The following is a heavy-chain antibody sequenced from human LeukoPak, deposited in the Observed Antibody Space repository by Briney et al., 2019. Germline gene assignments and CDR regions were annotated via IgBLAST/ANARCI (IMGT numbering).Heavy chain of an antibody. J-gene: IGHJ4*02. V-gene: IGHV1-69*01. Sequence: SVKLSCKASGGTFSSYAISWVRQAPGQGLEWMGAIIPIFGKANYAQKFQGRVTITADESTGTAYMELSSLRCEDTAVYYCARGLTYYIILTGYYNFDYWGQGTLVTVSS. D-gene: IGHD3-9*01. CDR1: GGTFSSYA. CDR3: ARGLTYYIILTGYYNFDY. CDR2: IIPIFGKA.